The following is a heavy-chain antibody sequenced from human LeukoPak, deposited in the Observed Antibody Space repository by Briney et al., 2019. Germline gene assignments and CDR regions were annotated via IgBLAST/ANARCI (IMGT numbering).Heavy chain of an antibody. CDR3: AREYSRSYYAFFRY. CDR2: MNPNSGNT. V-gene: IGHV1-8*03. J-gene: IGHJ4*02. D-gene: IGHD1-26*01. CDR1: GYTFTSYD. Sequence: ASVKVSCKASGYTFTSYDINWVRQATGQGLEWMGWMNPNSGNTGYAQKFQGRVTITRNTSISTAYMELRSLRSDDTAVYYCAREYSRSYYAFFRYWGQGTLVTVSS.